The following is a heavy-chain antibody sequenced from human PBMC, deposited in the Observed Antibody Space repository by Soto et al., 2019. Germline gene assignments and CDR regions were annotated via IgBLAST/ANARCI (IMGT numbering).Heavy chain of an antibody. CDR2: FDPEDGET. Sequence: ASVKVSCKVSGYTLTELSMHWVRQAPGKGLAWMGGFDPEDGETIYAQKFQVRVTMTEDTSIDTAYMELSSVRSEDTAVYYYAPGRISGSYDYWGEGTLDTVSS. J-gene: IGHJ4*02. CDR1: GYTLTELS. CDR3: APGRISGSYDY. D-gene: IGHD1-26*01. V-gene: IGHV1-24*01.